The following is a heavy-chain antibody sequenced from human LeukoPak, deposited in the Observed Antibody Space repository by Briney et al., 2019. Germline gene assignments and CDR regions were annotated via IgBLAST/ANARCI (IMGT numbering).Heavy chain of an antibody. Sequence: GGSLRLSCAASGFTFSSYGMSWVRQAPGKGLEWVSAISGSGGSTYYADSVKGRFTISRDNSKNTLYLQMNSLRAEDTAVYYCAKDLRLEWLLYWDYWGQGTLVTVSS. J-gene: IGHJ4*02. CDR2: ISGSGGST. D-gene: IGHD3-3*01. CDR3: AKDLRLEWLLYWDY. CDR1: GFTFSSYG. V-gene: IGHV3-23*01.